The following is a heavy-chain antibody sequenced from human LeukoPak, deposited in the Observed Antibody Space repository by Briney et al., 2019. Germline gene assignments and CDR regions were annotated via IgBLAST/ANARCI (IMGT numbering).Heavy chain of an antibody. Sequence: GGSLRLSCAASGFTFSSYSMTWVRQAPGKGLEWVSSISSSSSYIYYADSVKGRFTISRDNAKNSLYLQMISLRAEDTAVYYCARDSYYDFWSGYYKNWFDPWGQGTLVTVSS. CDR3: ARDSYYDFWSGYYKNWFDP. CDR2: ISSSSSYI. V-gene: IGHV3-21*01. CDR1: GFTFSSYS. J-gene: IGHJ5*02. D-gene: IGHD3-3*01.